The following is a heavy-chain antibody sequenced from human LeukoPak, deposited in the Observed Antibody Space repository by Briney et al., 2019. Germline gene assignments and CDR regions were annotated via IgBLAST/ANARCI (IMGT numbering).Heavy chain of an antibody. CDR3: ARVVKGYDSRGYPLYYFDY. CDR2: IIPILGIA. J-gene: IGHJ4*02. V-gene: IGHV1-69*04. CDR1: GGTFSSYA. D-gene: IGHD3-22*01. Sequence: SVKVSCKASGGTFSSYAISRVRQAPGQGLEWMGRIIPILGIANYAQKFQGRVTITADKSTSTAYMELSSLRSEDTAVYYCARVVKGYDSRGYPLYYFDYWGQGTLVTVSS.